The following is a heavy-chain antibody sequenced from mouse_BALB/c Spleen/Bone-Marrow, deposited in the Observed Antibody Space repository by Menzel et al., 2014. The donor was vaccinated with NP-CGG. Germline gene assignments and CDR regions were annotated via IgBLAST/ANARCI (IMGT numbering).Heavy chain of an antibody. J-gene: IGHJ4*01. V-gene: IGHV1S81*02. CDR1: GYTFTSYW. D-gene: IGHD1-1*01. Sequence: VQLQQSGAELVKPGASVKLSCKASGYTFTSYWMHWVKPRPGQGFEWIGEINPSNGGTNYNEKFKRKATLTVDKSSSTDYMQLSSLTSEDSAVYYCTYMGYYGSSYAMDYWGQGTSVTVSS. CDR3: TYMGYYGSSYAMDY. CDR2: INPSNGGT.